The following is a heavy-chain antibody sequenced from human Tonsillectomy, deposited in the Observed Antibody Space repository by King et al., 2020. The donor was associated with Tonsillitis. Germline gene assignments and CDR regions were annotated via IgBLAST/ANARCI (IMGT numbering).Heavy chain of an antibody. D-gene: IGHD6-13*01. CDR1: GFNFNYAW. CDR2: IKSNPAGGTT. Sequence: VQLVESGGGLVKPGGSLRLSCAASGFNFNYAWMSWVRQAPGKGLEWVGHIKSNPAGGTTDFAAPVKGRFTISRDDSKSMVYLQMNSLKVEDTAVYYCVHIRDPRSWSLGSWGQGTLVTVSS. V-gene: IGHV3-15*01. J-gene: IGHJ1*01. CDR3: VHIRDPRSWSLGS.